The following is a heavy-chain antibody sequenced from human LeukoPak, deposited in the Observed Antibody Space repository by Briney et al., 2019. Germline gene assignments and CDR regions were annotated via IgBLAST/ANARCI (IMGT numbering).Heavy chain of an antibody. J-gene: IGHJ6*02. CDR2: INSGGSGT. D-gene: IGHD6-13*01. CDR3: AKDSGGYSSSWYDVIWHGMDV. CDR1: GFNFASHW. V-gene: IGHV3-74*01. Sequence: GGSLRLSCAASGFNFASHWMHWVRQTPGKGLVWVSRINSGGSGTSYADSVKGRFTISRDNSKNTLYLQMNSLRAEDTAVYYCAKDSGGYSSSWYDVIWHGMDVWGQGTTVTVSS.